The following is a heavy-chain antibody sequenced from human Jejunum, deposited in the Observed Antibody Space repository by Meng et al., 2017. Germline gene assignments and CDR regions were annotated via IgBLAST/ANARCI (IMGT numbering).Heavy chain of an antibody. CDR3: ARELQKSAYNQYYFDN. V-gene: IGHV4-61*02. CDR2: IHTSGST. D-gene: IGHD5-24*01. CDR1: VYSPTGGNYF. Sequence: QGPLQETAPGLVKPSETLSLPCTVTVYSPTGGNYFWSWIRQPAGRGLEWVGRIHTSGSTNYNPSLMNRVTISLDTSRNQFSLKMYSVPAADTAVFYCARELQKSAYNQYYFDNWGQGTLVTVSS. J-gene: IGHJ4*02.